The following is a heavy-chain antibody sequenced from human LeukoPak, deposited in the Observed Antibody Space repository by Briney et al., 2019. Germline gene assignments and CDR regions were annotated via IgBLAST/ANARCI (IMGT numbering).Heavy chain of an antibody. J-gene: IGHJ4*02. V-gene: IGHV3-48*01. CDR1: GFTFTTFS. CDR2: ISERSSNI. CDR3: ARDALAATGPF. Sequence: GGSLRLSCAASGFTFTTFSMHWVRQAPGKGLEWVSFISERSSNIYYADSVKGRFTISRDNPKNSVYLQMNSLRAEDTAVYYCARDALAATGPFWGQGTLVTVSS. D-gene: IGHD6-13*01.